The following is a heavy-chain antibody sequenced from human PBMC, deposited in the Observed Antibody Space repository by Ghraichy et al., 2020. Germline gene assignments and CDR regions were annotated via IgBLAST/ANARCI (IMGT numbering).Heavy chain of an antibody. CDR2: IYYSGST. CDR1: GGSISSSSYY. D-gene: IGHD3-10*01. Sequence: SETLSLTCTVSGGSISSSSYYWGWIRQPPGKGLEWIRSIYYSGSTYYNPSLKSRVTISVDTSKNQFSLKLSSVTAADTAVYYCARGVISLGHMDVWGQGTTVTVSS. V-gene: IGHV4-39*07. CDR3: ARGVISLGHMDV. J-gene: IGHJ6*02.